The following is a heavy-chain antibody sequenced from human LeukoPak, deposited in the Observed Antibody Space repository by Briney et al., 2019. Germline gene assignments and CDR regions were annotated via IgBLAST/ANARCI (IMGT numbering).Heavy chain of an antibody. CDR1: GGSFSGYY. J-gene: IGHJ5*02. Sequence: SETLSLTCAVYGGSFSGYYWSWIRQPPGKGLEWIGEINHSGSTNYNPSLKSRVTISVDTSKNQFSLKLSSVTAADTAVYYCARERRPARPRGPWFDPWAREPWSPSPQ. V-gene: IGHV4-34*01. CDR3: ARERRPARPRGPWFDP. CDR2: INHSGST. D-gene: IGHD6-6*01.